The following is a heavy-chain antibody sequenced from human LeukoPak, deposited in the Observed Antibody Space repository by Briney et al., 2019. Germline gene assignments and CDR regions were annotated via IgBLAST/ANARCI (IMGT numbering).Heavy chain of an antibody. D-gene: IGHD3-22*01. CDR1: GYSFTSYW. CDR3: ARVFDSSGNPNTNFDY. CDR2: IYPGDSDT. J-gene: IGHJ4*02. Sequence: GESLKISCKGSGYSFTSYWIGWLRQMPGKGLEWMGIIYPGDSDTRYSPSFQGQVTISADKSISTAYLQWSSLKASDTAMYYCARVFDSSGNPNTNFDYWGQGTLVTVSS. V-gene: IGHV5-51*01.